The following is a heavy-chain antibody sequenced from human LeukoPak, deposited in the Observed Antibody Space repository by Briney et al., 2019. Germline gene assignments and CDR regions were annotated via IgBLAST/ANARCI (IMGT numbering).Heavy chain of an antibody. D-gene: IGHD5-12*01. J-gene: IGHJ4*02. Sequence: GGSLRLSCAASGFTFSNYWMTWVRQAPGKGLEWVAHINQDGSEEHYMDSVKARFTISRDNAKNPLSPQMNSLRAEDTAVYYCVRDGGVSGYDLLDYWGQGTLVTVSS. CDR1: GFTFSNYW. CDR2: INQDGSEE. V-gene: IGHV3-7*01. CDR3: VRDGGVSGYDLLDY.